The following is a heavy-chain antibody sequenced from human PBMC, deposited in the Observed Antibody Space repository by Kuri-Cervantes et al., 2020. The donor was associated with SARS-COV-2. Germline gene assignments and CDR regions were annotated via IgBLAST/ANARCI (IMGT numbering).Heavy chain of an antibody. J-gene: IGHJ4*02. CDR2: IYYSGST. CDR3: AKRYNWNDGDYFDY. D-gene: IGHD1-20*01. V-gene: IGHV4-59*08. Sequence: GSLRLSCTVSGGSISSYYWSWIRQPPGKGLEWIGYIYYSGSTNYNPSLKSRVTISVDKSKNQFSRKLSSVTAADTAVYYCAKRYNWNDGDYFDYWGQGTLVTVSS. CDR1: GGSISSYY.